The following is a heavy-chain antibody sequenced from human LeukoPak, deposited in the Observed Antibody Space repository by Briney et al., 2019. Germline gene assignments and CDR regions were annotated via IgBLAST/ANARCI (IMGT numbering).Heavy chain of an antibody. Sequence: GGSLRLSCAASGFTFSSYAMSWVRQAPGKGLEWVSAISGSGGSTYYADSVKGRFTISRDNSKNTLYLQMNSLRAEDTAVYYCAKDEGNVDTAMALYYYYMDVWGKGTTVTVSS. V-gene: IGHV3-23*01. CDR3: AKDEGNVDTAMALYYYYMDV. CDR1: GFTFSSYA. J-gene: IGHJ6*03. CDR2: ISGSGGST. D-gene: IGHD5-18*01.